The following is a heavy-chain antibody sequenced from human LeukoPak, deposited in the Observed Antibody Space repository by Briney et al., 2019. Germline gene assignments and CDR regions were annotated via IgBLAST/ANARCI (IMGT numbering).Heavy chain of an antibody. V-gene: IGHV1-8*01. Sequence: GASVKVSCKSSGYTFTSYDINWVRQATGQGLEWMGWMNPNSGNTGYAQRFQGRVTMTRNTSISTAYMEVSSLRSEDTAVYYCARGPFGLGSYFQTWGQGTLVTVSS. D-gene: IGHD3-10*01. CDR2: MNPNSGNT. CDR1: GYTFTSYD. CDR3: ARGPFGLGSYFQT. J-gene: IGHJ4*02.